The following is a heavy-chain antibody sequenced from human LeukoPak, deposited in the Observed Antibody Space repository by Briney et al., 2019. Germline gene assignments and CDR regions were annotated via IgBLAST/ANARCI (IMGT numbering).Heavy chain of an antibody. CDR1: GGSFSGYY. J-gene: IGHJ6*02. D-gene: IGHD2-2*01. V-gene: IGHV4-34*01. Sequence: SETLSLTCAVYGGSFSGYYWSWIRQPPGKGLEWIGEINHSGSTNYNPSLKSRVTISVDTSKNQFSLKLSSVTAADTAVYYCARGAIRWVVPAAITDNFYYGMDVWGQGTTVTVSS. CDR2: INHSGST. CDR3: ARGAIRWVVPAAITDNFYYGMDV.